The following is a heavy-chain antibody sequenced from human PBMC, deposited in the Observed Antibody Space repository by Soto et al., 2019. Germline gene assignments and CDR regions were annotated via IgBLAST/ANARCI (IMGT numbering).Heavy chain of an antibody. CDR1: GGSISSYY. J-gene: IGHJ6*02. V-gene: IGHV4-59*01. CDR2: IYYSGST. Sequence: SETLSLTCTVSGGSISSYYWSWIRQPPGKGLEWIGYIYYSGSTNYNPSLKSRVTISVDTSKNQFSLKLSSVTAADTAVYYCAREVNHYYYGMDVWGQGTTVTVSS. CDR3: AREVNHYYYGMDV. D-gene: IGHD3-22*01.